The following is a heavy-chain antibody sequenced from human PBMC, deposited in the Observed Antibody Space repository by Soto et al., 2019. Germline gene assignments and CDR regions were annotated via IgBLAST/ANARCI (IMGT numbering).Heavy chain of an antibody. J-gene: IGHJ3*02. V-gene: IGHV1-8*02. CDR2: MNPNSGNT. CDR3: ARGQEYLGAFDI. CDR1: GGSFSSYD. Sequence: AASVKVSCKDCGGSFSSYDINWVRQATGQGLEWMGWMNPNSGNTGYAQKFQGRVTMTRNTSISTAYMELSSLRSEDTAVYYCARGQEYLGAFDIWGQGTMVTVSS.